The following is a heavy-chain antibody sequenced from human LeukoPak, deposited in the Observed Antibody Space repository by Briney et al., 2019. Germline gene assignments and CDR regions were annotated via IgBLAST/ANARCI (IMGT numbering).Heavy chain of an antibody. Sequence: GEPLKISCKGSGYSFTSYCIGWVRQMPGKGLEWMGIIYPGDSDTRYSPSFQGQVTISADKSISTAYLQWSSLKASDTAMYYCARHPRHSSSPRLFPQGSNWFDPWGQGTLVTVSS. CDR2: IYPGDSDT. V-gene: IGHV5-51*01. J-gene: IGHJ5*02. CDR3: ARHPRHSSSPRLFPQGSNWFDP. CDR1: GYSFTSYC. D-gene: IGHD6-6*01.